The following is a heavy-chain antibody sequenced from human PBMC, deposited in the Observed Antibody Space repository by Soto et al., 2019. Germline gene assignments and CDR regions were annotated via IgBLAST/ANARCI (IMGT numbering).Heavy chain of an antibody. CDR3: ARRPYHSRGYSAFDI. Sequence: GESLKISCKGSGYSFTSYWISWVRQMPGKGLEWMGRIDPSDSYTNYSPSFQGHVTISADKSISTAYLQWSSLKASDTAMYYGARRPYHSRGYSAFDIWGQGAMVTV. V-gene: IGHV5-10-1*01. CDR1: GYSFTSYW. D-gene: IGHD3-22*01. J-gene: IGHJ3*02. CDR2: IDPSDSYT.